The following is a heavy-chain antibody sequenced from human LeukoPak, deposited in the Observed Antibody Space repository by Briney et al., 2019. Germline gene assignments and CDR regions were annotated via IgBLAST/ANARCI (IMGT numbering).Heavy chain of an antibody. Sequence: GGSLRLSCAASGFTFSNAWMNWIRQAPGKGLEWVSSFGTRSTSVYHAGSVKGRFAISRDNAKNSLYLQMNSLRAEDTALYYCAREVSEGFDFWGQGTLVTVSS. CDR2: FGTRSTSV. J-gene: IGHJ4*02. V-gene: IGHV3-21*01. CDR3: AREVSEGFDF. CDR1: GFTFSNAW. D-gene: IGHD3-22*01.